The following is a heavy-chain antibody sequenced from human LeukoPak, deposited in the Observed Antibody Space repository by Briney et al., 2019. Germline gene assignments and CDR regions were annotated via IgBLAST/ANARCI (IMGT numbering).Heavy chain of an antibody. CDR1: GYTFTGYY. J-gene: IGHJ4*02. CDR2: INTNSGDT. D-gene: IGHD3-16*01. V-gene: IGHV1-2*02. Sequence: GASVNVSCKTSGYTFTGYYIHWVRQAPGQGLEWMGWINTNSGDTKYGQKFQGRVSMTRDTSISTVYMELSRLGSDDTAVFYCATSMGYATGFDYWGLGTLVTVSP. CDR3: ATSMGYATGFDY.